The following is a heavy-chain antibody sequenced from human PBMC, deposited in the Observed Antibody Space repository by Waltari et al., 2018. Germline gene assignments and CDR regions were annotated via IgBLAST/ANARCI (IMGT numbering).Heavy chain of an antibody. Sequence: QVQLQESGPGLVKPSETLSLTCAVSGYSIRSGYYWGWIRQPPGKGLEWIGSIYHSGSTYYNPSLKSRVTISVDTSKNQFSLKLSSVTAADTAVYYCARPLYSGSLYYFDYWGQGTLVTVSS. V-gene: IGHV4-38-2*01. CDR3: ARPLYSGSLYYFDY. J-gene: IGHJ4*02. CDR2: IYHSGST. D-gene: IGHD1-26*01. CDR1: GYSIRSGYY.